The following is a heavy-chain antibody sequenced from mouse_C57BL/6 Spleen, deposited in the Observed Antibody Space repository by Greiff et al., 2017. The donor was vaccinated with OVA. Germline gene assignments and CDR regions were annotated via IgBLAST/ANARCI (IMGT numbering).Heavy chain of an antibody. D-gene: IGHD2-1*01. Sequence: VQLQQSGPELVKPGASVKISCKASGYTFTDYYMNWVKQSHGKSLEWLGDINPNNGGTSYNQKFKGKATLTVDKSSSTAYMELRSLTSEDSAVYYCARSRDLLNYAMDYWGQGTSVTVSS. J-gene: IGHJ4*01. CDR2: INPNNGGT. CDR3: ARSRDLLNYAMDY. V-gene: IGHV1-26*01. CDR1: GYTFTDYY.